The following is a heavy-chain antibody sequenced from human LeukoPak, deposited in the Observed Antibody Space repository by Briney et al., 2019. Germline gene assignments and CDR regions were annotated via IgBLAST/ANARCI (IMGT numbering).Heavy chain of an antibody. Sequence: SETLSLTCTVSGGSISGGDYYWTWIRQPPGKGLEWIGYIYYSGSTYYNPSLKSRIITSIDTSKNQFSLQLSSVTAADTPVYYCARGLGGWFDPWGQGALVTVSS. CDR3: ARGLGGWFDP. J-gene: IGHJ5*02. CDR1: GGSISGGDYY. CDR2: IYYSGST. D-gene: IGHD3/OR15-3a*01. V-gene: IGHV4-30-4*01.